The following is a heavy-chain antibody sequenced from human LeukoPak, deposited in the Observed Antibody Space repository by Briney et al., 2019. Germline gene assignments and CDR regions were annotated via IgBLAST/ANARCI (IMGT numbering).Heavy chain of an antibody. CDR3: AKVDPRVSYGYGFDY. V-gene: IGHV3-23*01. CDR2: ISGSGGST. J-gene: IGHJ4*02. CDR1: GFTFSSYA. Sequence: GGSLRLSCAASGFTFSSYAMSWVRQAPGKGLEGVSAISGSGGSTYYADSVKGRFTISRDNSKNTLYLQMNSLRAEDTAVYYCAKVDPRVSYGYGFDYWGQGTLVTVSS. D-gene: IGHD5-18*01.